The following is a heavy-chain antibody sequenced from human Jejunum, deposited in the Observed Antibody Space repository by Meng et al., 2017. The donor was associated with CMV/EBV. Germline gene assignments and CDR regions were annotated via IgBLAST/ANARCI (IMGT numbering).Heavy chain of an antibody. CDR2: INAGNGNT. J-gene: IGHJ4*02. D-gene: IGHD2-2*01. CDR1: GYIFTNYA. Sequence: QAQLVQCGAGVKKPGAAVKVSCKASGYIFTNYAMHWVRQAPGKRLEWMGWINAGNGNTKYSEKFQSRVTITRGTAASTAYMELSSLRSEDTAVYYCARTGCSSSSCYDYWGQGTLVTVSS. CDR3: ARTGCSSSSCYDY. V-gene: IGHV1-3*01.